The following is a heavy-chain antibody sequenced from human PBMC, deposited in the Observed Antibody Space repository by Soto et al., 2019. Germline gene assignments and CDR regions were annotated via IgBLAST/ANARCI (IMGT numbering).Heavy chain of an antibody. CDR3: ARADYYDSSAYYFSGWFDP. D-gene: IGHD3-22*01. CDR1: GFTFSAYN. J-gene: IGHJ5*02. V-gene: IGHV3-21*01. Sequence: VGSLRLSCAASGFTFSAYNMNWVRQAPGKGLEWVSSISSSSSSIYYADSVKGRFTISRDNAKTSLYLQMNSLRAEDTAVYYCARADYYDSSAYYFSGWFDPWGQGTLVTVSS. CDR2: ISSSSSSI.